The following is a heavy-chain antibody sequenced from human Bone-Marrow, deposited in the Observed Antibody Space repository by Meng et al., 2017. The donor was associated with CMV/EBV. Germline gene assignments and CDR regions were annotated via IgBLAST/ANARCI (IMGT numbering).Heavy chain of an antibody. V-gene: IGHV3-13*01. CDR3: ARARLELRDWYFDL. Sequence: GESLKISCAASGFTFSDYDMHWVRQVTGKGLEWVSAIGTSGDTYFLASVRGRFTISREDAKTSFYLQMNSRRPGDTALYYCARARLELRDWYFDLWGRGTLVTVSS. CDR2: IGTSGDT. J-gene: IGHJ2*01. D-gene: IGHD1-7*01. CDR1: GFTFSDYD.